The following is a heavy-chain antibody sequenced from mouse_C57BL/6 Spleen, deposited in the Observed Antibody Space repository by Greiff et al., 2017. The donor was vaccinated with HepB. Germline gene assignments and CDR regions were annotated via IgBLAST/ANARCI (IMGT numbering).Heavy chain of an antibody. Sequence: VQLQQSGAELVKPGASVKISCKASGYAFSSYWMNWVKQRPGKGLEWIGQIYPGDGDTNYNGKFKGKATLTADKYSSTAYMQLSSLTSEDSAVYFCARGVGNYPAWFAYWGPGTLVTVSA. CDR1: GYAFSSYW. J-gene: IGHJ3*01. CDR3: ARGVGNYPAWFAY. CDR2: IYPGDGDT. V-gene: IGHV1-80*01. D-gene: IGHD2-1*01.